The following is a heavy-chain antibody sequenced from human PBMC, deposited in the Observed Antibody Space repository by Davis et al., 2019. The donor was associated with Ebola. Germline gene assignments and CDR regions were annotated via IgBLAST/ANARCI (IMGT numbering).Heavy chain of an antibody. CDR3: GATGVDYLDY. CDR1: GFTISNYW. CDR2: MNQDGSQK. D-gene: IGHD1-1*01. Sequence: PGGSLRLPCAASGFTISNYWMAWVRQAPGKGLEWVANMNQDGSQKYLVDSVRGRFTISRDNAENSLFLQMSSLRADDTAVYYCGATGVDYLDYWGQGTLVTVSS. V-gene: IGHV3-7*01. J-gene: IGHJ4*02.